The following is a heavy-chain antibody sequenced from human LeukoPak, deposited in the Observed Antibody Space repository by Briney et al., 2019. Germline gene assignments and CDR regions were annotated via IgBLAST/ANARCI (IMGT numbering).Heavy chain of an antibody. J-gene: IGHJ4*02. Sequence: GGSLRLSCAASGFTFSSYSMIWVRQAPGKGLEWVSSISSSSYIYYADSLKGRFTISRDNAKNSLYLQMDSLRAEDTAVYYCAVSSSSGSGYFDYWGQGTLVTVSS. CDR2: ISSSSYI. CDR3: AVSSSSGSGYFDY. D-gene: IGHD6-13*01. V-gene: IGHV3-21*01. CDR1: GFTFSSYS.